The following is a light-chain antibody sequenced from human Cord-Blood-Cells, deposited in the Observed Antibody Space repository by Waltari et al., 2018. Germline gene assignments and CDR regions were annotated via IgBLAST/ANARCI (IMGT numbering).Light chain of an antibody. CDR3: SSYTSSSTLV. CDR2: DGS. V-gene: IGLV2-14*03. J-gene: IGLJ3*02. Sequence: QSALPQPAYVSGSPGQSTTLSCPGTSSDVGGYHYVTWYPQHPGKSPTLMIYDGSNRPSGVSNRFSGSKSGNTASLTISGLQAEDEADYYCSSYTSSSTLVFGGGTKLTVL. CDR1: SSDVGGYHY.